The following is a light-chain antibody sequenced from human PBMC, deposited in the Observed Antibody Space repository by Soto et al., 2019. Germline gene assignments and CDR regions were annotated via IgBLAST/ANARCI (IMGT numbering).Light chain of an antibody. J-gene: IGKJ1*01. V-gene: IGKV3-20*01. CDR3: QQYTDSRT. Sequence: EIVLTQSPGTLSLAPGERAARSCRASQSISSSYFAWYQQKPGQAPRLLVYGVSSRATDVPDRFSGSGSGTDFTLTISRLEPEDFAVYYCQQYTDSRTFGQGTKVDIK. CDR1: QSISSSY. CDR2: GVS.